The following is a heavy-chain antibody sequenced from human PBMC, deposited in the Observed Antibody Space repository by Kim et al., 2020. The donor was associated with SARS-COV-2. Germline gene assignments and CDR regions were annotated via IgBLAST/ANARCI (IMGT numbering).Heavy chain of an antibody. D-gene: IGHD3-10*01. Sequence: ADSVKGRFTISRDNAKNSLYLQMNSLRAEDTAVYYCARDAPMVRGVSPDYWGQGTLVTVSS. J-gene: IGHJ4*02. CDR3: ARDAPMVRGVSPDY. V-gene: IGHV3-21*01.